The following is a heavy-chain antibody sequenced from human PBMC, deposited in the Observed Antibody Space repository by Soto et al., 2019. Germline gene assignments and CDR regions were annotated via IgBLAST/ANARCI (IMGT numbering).Heavy chain of an antibody. Sequence: GSLSLSCAASGFTFSSYAMSWVRQAPGKGLEWVSAISGSGGSTYYADSVKGRFTISRDNSKNTLYLQMNSLRAEDTAVYYCAKSYIVVVPAALDYWGQGTLVTVSS. V-gene: IGHV3-23*01. D-gene: IGHD2-2*01. J-gene: IGHJ4*02. CDR2: ISGSGGST. CDR3: AKSYIVVVPAALDY. CDR1: GFTFSSYA.